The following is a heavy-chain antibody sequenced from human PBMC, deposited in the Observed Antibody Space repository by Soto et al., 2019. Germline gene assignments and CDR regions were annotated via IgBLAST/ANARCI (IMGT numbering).Heavy chain of an antibody. CDR2: ISSSGSTI. Sequence: QVQLVESGGGLVMPGGSLRLSCAASGFTFSDYYMSWIRQAPGKGLEWVSYISSSGSTIYYADSVKGRINISRYNAKNSLNLQMNSLRAEDTSVYYCARVQGSGGSCPIGYWGQSTLVTVSS. CDR3: ARVQGSGGSCPIGY. D-gene: IGHD2-15*01. CDR1: GFTFSDYY. J-gene: IGHJ1*01. V-gene: IGHV3-11*01.